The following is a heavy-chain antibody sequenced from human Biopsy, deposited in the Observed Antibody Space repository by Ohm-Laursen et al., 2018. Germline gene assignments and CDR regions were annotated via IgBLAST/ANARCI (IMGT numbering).Heavy chain of an antibody. CDR1: GGSIGSFF. CDR3: ARVGAGAPSIDFFDY. D-gene: IGHD1-26*01. J-gene: IGHJ4*02. V-gene: IGHV4-59*07. CDR2: IYYSGST. Sequence: SDTLSLTCSVSGGSIGSFFWSWIRQPPGKGLEWLGYIYYSGSTNYNPSLRSRVTISVDRSKNQFSLELSSVTAADTAVYYCARVGAGAPSIDFFDYWGQGILVAVSS.